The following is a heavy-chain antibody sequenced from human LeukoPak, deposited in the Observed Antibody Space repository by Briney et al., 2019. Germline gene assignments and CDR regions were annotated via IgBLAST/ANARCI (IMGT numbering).Heavy chain of an antibody. Sequence: SVKVSCKASGGTFSSYAISWVRQAPGQGLEWMGGIIPIFGTANYAQKFQGRVTITADKSTSTAYMELSSLRSDDTAAYYCARGGRGDSVSDYWGQGTLVTVSS. J-gene: IGHJ4*02. CDR2: IIPIFGTA. CDR1: GGTFSSYA. CDR3: ARGGRGDSVSDY. V-gene: IGHV1-69*06. D-gene: IGHD4-17*01.